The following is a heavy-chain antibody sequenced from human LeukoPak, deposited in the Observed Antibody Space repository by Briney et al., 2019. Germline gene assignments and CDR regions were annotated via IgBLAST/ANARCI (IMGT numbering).Heavy chain of an antibody. Sequence: SVKVSCKASGGTFSSYAISWVRQAPGQGLEWMGGIIPIFGTANYAQKFQGRVTITADESTSTAYMELSSLRAEDTAVYYCARSSSSWYYFDYWGQGTLVTVSS. CDR1: GGTFSSYA. CDR2: IIPIFGTA. V-gene: IGHV1-69*01. J-gene: IGHJ4*02. CDR3: ARSSSSWYYFDY. D-gene: IGHD6-13*01.